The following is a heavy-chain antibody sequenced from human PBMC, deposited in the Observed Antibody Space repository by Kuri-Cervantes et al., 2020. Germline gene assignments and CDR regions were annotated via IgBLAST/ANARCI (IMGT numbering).Heavy chain of an antibody. CDR1: GFTFSSYG. CDR3: AMAKGSGSYRDI. D-gene: IGHD3-10*01. CDR2: IWYYGSNK. Sequence: GGSLRLSCSASGFTFSSYGMHWVRQAPGKGLEWVAVIWYYGSNKYYAYSVKGRFTISRDNSKNTLYLQMNSLRAEDTAVYYFAMAKGSGSYRDIWGQGTMVTVSS. V-gene: IGHV3-33*01. J-gene: IGHJ3*02.